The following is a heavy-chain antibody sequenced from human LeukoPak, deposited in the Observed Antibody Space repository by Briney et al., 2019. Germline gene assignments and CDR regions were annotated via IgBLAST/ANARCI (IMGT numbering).Heavy chain of an antibody. J-gene: IGHJ3*01. D-gene: IGHD3-10*02. CDR2: IRGGGSNT. CDR1: GFTFNNYA. V-gene: IGHV3-23*01. Sequence: QPGGSLRLSCAASGFTFNNYAMNWVHQAPGKGLEWVSYIRGGGSNTRYSDSVKGRFIISRDNSKNILYLQMNSLRAEDTAIYYCAKCSASYSNDAFDVWGRGTMVTVSS. CDR3: AKCSASYSNDAFDV.